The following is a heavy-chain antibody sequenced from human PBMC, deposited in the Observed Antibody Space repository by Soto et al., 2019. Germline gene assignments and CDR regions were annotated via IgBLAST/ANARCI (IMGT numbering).Heavy chain of an antibody. Sequence: SETLSLTCTVSGGSISSGDYYWSWIRQPPGKGLEWIGYIYYSGSTYYNPSLKSRVTISVDTSKNQFSLKLSSVTAADTAVYYCAREGGSGSYYKRTFDYWGQGTLVTVSS. V-gene: IGHV4-30-4*01. D-gene: IGHD3-10*01. CDR1: GGSISSGDYY. J-gene: IGHJ4*02. CDR2: IYYSGST. CDR3: AREGGSGSYYKRTFDY.